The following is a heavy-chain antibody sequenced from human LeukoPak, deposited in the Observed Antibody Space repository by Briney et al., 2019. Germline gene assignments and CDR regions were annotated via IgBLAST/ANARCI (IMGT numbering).Heavy chain of an antibody. CDR2: IYYSGST. Sequence: SQTLSLTCTVSGGSISSGGYYWSWIRQHPGKGLEWIGYIYYSGSTYYNPSLKSRVTISVDTSKNQFSLKLCSVTAADTAVYYCARVGYCSSTSCYDDYYYYGMDVWGQGTTVTVSS. D-gene: IGHD2-2*01. J-gene: IGHJ6*02. V-gene: IGHV4-31*03. CDR1: GGSISSGGYY. CDR3: ARVGYCSSTSCYDDYYYYGMDV.